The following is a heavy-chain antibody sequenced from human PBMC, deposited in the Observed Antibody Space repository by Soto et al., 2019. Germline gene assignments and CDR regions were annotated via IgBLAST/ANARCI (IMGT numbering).Heavy chain of an antibody. CDR3: AHTGIAVAGTEV. Sequence: QITLKESGPTLVKPTQPLTLTCTFSGFSLSTSGVGVGWIRQPPGKALEWLALIYWDDDKRYSPSLKSRLTITKDTSKNQVVLTMTNMDPVDTATYYCAHTGIAVAGTEVWGQGTLVTVSS. V-gene: IGHV2-5*02. CDR2: IYWDDDK. CDR1: GFSLSTSGVG. J-gene: IGHJ4*02. D-gene: IGHD6-19*01.